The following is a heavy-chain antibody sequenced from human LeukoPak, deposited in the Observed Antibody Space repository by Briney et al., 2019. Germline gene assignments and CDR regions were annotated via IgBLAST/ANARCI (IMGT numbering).Heavy chain of an antibody. D-gene: IGHD1-20*01. V-gene: IGHV3-74*01. CDR3: ESIITEIPN. Sequence: GGCLRLSCAASGLTFSNYWMHWVRQAPGKGLVWVSRVNSDGSTTTYADSVKGRFTISRDNAKNRLYLQMNSLRADDTAVYYCESIITEIPNWGQGTLVTVSS. CDR1: GLTFSNYW. J-gene: IGHJ4*02. CDR2: VNSDGSTT.